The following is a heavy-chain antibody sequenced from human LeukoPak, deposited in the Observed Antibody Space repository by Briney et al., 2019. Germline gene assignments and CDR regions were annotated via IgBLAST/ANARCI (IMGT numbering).Heavy chain of an antibody. CDR3: ARNDPPYYYGSGSYPRNFDY. D-gene: IGHD3-10*01. Sequence: GGSLRLSCAASGFTFSDYYMSWIRQAPGKGLEWVSYISSSGSTIYYADSVKGRFTISRDNAKNSLYLQMNSLRAEDTAVYYCARNDPPYYYGSGSYPRNFDYWGQGTLVTVSS. V-gene: IGHV3-11*01. J-gene: IGHJ4*02. CDR2: ISSSGSTI. CDR1: GFTFSDYY.